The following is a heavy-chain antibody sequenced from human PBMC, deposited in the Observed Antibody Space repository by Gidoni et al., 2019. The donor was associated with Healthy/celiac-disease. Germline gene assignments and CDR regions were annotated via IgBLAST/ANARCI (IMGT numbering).Heavy chain of an antibody. CDR2: ISWNSGSI. CDR1: GFTFDDYA. Sequence: EVQLVESGGGLVQPGRSLRLSCAASGFTFDDYAMHWVRQAPGKGLEWVSGISWNSGSIGYADSVKGRFNISRDNAKNSLYLQMNSQRAEDTALYYCAKVRPVIAISGSFDYWGQGTLVTVSS. J-gene: IGHJ4*02. D-gene: IGHD2-21*01. V-gene: IGHV3-9*01. CDR3: AKVRPVIAISGSFDY.